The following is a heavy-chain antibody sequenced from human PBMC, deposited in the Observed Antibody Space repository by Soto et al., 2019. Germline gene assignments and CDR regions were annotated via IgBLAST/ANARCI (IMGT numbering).Heavy chain of an antibody. CDR2: INSDGSST. J-gene: IGHJ3*02. V-gene: IGHV3-74*01. D-gene: IGHD2-15*01. CDR3: ARVAVVIWEGDAFDI. CDR1: GFTFSSYW. Sequence: GGSLRLSCAASGFTFSSYWMHWVRQAAGKGLVWVSRINSDGSSTSYADSVKGRFTISRDNAKNTLYLQMNSLRAEDTAVYYCARVAVVIWEGDAFDIWGQGTMVTVS.